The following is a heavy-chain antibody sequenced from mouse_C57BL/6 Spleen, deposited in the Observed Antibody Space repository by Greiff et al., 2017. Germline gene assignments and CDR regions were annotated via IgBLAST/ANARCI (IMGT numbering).Heavy chain of an antibody. CDR2: IYPGSGST. J-gene: IGHJ2*01. D-gene: IGHD3-2*02. CDR3: AKEVDSSEYVDY. V-gene: IGHV1-55*01. Sequence: VQLQQPGAELVKPGASVTMSCKASGYTFTSYWITWVKQRPGQGLEWIGYIYPGSGSTNYNEKFKSKATLTVDTSSSTAYMQLSSLTSEDSAVYDCAKEVDSSEYVDYWGQGTTLTVSS. CDR1: GYTFTSYW.